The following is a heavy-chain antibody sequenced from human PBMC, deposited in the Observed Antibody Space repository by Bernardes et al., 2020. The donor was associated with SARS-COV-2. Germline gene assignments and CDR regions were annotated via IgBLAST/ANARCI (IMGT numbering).Heavy chain of an antibody. CDR2: IYTDGRT. CDR3: AADCSSTSCQWSLGYVHYYAMDV. J-gene: IGHJ6*02. D-gene: IGHD2-2*01. CDR1: GFTVSSNY. V-gene: IGHV3-53*05. Sequence: GGSLRLSCAASGFTVSSNYMSWVRQTPGKGLEWVSLIYTDGRTVYADSVKGRFTISRDDSKNTVYLQMNSLRVEDTAVYYCAADCSSTSCQWSLGYVHYYAMDVWGQGTTVTVSS.